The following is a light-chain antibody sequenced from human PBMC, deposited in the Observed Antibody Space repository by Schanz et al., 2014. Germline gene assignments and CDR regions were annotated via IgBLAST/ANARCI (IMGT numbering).Light chain of an antibody. Sequence: EIVMTQSPATLSVSPGERATLSCRASQTVYSNLAWYQQKPGQAPRLLIYSASTRATGIPARFSGSGSGTEFTLTITSLQSEDFAVYYCQQYNNWPPIFTFGPGTKVDI. CDR3: QQYNNWPPIFT. CDR2: SAS. V-gene: IGKV3-15*01. CDR1: QTVYSN. J-gene: IGKJ3*01.